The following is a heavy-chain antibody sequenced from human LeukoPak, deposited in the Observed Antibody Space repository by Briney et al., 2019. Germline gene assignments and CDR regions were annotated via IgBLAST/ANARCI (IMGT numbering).Heavy chain of an antibody. CDR3: ARDTFEPLVIDF. V-gene: IGHV3-7*01. CDR2: IKQDGSEK. J-gene: IGHJ4*02. CDR1: GFTFSSYW. Sequence: PRGSLRLSCAASGFTFSSYWMSWVRQAPGKGLEWVANIKQDGSEKYYVDSVKGRFTISRDNAKNSLYLQMNSLRAEDRGVYYCARDTFEPLVIDFWGQGTLVTVSS. D-gene: IGHD6-13*01.